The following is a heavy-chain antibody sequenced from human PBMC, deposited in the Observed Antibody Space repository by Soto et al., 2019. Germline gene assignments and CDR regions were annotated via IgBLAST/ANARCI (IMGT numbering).Heavy chain of an antibody. CDR3: ARVDGSYGSGIVNYFDY. CDR1: GGSISSSSYY. D-gene: IGHD3-10*01. Sequence: QLQLQESGPGLVKPSETLSLTCTVSGGSISSSSYYWGWIRQPPGKGLEWIGRIYYSGSTYYNPALKSRVTISVDTSKNQFSLKLSSVTAADTAVYYCARVDGSYGSGIVNYFDYWGQGTLVTVSS. V-gene: IGHV4-39*01. CDR2: IYYSGST. J-gene: IGHJ4*02.